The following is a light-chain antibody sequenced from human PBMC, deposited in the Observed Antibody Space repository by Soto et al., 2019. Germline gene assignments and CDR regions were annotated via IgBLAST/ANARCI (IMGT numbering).Light chain of an antibody. Sequence: EIVLTQSPGTLSLSPGERATLSCRASQSVSSYLAWYQQKPGQAPRLLIYDASSRATGIPDRFSGSGSGTDFTLTISRLEPEDFSVYYCHQYGTAPLTFGPGTKVDI. CDR3: HQYGTAPLT. V-gene: IGKV3-20*01. CDR1: QSVSSY. CDR2: DAS. J-gene: IGKJ3*01.